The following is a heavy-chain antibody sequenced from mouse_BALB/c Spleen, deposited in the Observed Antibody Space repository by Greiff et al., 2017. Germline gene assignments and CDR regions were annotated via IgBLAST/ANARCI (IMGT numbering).Heavy chain of an antibody. CDR1: GFTFSSYG. CDR3: ARRIYYGYGYAMDY. V-gene: IGHV5-6-3*01. CDR2: INSNGGST. J-gene: IGHJ4*01. D-gene: IGHD2-2*01. Sequence: DVMLVESGGGLVQPGGSLKLSCAASGFTFSSYGMSWVRQTPDKRLELVATINSNGGSTYYPDSVKGRFTISRDNAKNTLYLQMSSLKSEDTAMYYCARRIYYGYGYAMDYWGQGTSVTVSS.